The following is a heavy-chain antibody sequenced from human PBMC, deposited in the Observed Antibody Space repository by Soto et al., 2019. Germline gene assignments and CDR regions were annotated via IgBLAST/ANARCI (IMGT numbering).Heavy chain of an antibody. CDR1: GGSISSSSYY. Sequence: SETLSLTCTVSGGSISSSSYYWGWIRQPPGKGLEWIGSIYYSGSTYYNPSLKSRVTISVDTSKNQFSLKLSSVTAANTAVYYCARHGHDFWSGYYKRYDWFDPWGQGTLVTVSS. CDR3: ARHGHDFWSGYYKRYDWFDP. CDR2: IYYSGST. J-gene: IGHJ5*02. D-gene: IGHD3-3*01. V-gene: IGHV4-39*01.